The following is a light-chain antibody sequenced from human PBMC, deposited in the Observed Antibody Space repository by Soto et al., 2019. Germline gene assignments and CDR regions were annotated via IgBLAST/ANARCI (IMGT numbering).Light chain of an antibody. Sequence: QSVLTQPPSVSGAPGQRVTISCTGSSSNIGAGYDVHWYQQLPGTAPKLLIYGNSNRPSGVPDRFSGSKSGNTASLTISGLQAEDEADYYCTSKTSSITYVVGTGTKLTVL. CDR1: SSNIGAGYD. V-gene: IGLV1-40*01. CDR2: GNS. CDR3: TSKTSSITYV. J-gene: IGLJ1*01.